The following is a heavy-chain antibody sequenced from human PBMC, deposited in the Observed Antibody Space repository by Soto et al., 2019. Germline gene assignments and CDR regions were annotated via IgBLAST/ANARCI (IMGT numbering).Heavy chain of an antibody. V-gene: IGHV3-21*06. Sequence: GGSLRLSCAASGFTFSSYSMSLVRQAPGKGLECVSSISSTTNDVYYGDSMKGRFTISSDNAKNSLYLDMNSMRDEDTAVYYCARASEDLTSNFECWGKGTRVTASS. CDR3: ARASEDLTSNFEC. D-gene: IGHD6-6*01. CDR1: GFTFSSYS. J-gene: IGHJ4*02. CDR2: ISSTTNDV.